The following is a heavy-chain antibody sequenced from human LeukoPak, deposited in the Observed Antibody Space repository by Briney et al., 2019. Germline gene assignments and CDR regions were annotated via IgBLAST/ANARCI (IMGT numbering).Heavy chain of an antibody. V-gene: IGHV3-23*01. CDR1: GLKFSDYA. CDR3: AKCGGSGWYAHY. CDR2: MSGTGGTS. J-gene: IGHJ4*02. Sequence: GGSLRLSCAASGLKFSDYAMNWVRQAPGKGLEWVSGMSGTGGTSYYADSAKGRFTISRDNSKSTLDLQMNSLRAEDTAVYYCAKCGGSGWYAHYWGQGTLVTVSS. D-gene: IGHD6-19*01.